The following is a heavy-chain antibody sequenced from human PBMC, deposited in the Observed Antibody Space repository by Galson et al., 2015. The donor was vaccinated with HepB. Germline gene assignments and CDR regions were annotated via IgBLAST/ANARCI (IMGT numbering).Heavy chain of an antibody. D-gene: IGHD3-22*01. Sequence: SLRLSCAASGFTFSSYGMHWVRQAPGKGLEWVAVISYDGSNKYYADSVKGRFTISRDNSKNTLYLQMNSLRAEDTAVYYCAKAGMAYYDSSGSDYWGQGTLVTVSS. CDR3: AKAGMAYYDSSGSDY. CDR2: ISYDGSNK. J-gene: IGHJ4*02. CDR1: GFTFSSYG. V-gene: IGHV3-30*18.